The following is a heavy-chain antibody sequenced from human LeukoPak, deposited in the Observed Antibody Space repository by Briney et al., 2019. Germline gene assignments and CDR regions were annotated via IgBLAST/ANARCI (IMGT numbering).Heavy chain of an antibody. CDR3: ARLMVYARFGAFDI. CDR2: IISSSSYI. V-gene: IGHV3-21*01. J-gene: IGHJ3*02. CDR1: GFTFSSYS. Sequence: TGGSLRLSCAASGFTFSSYSMNWVRQAPGKGLEWVSSIISSSSYIYYADSVKGRFTISRDNAKNSLYLQMNSLRAEDTAVYYCARLMVYARFGAFDIWGQGTMVTVSS. D-gene: IGHD2-8*01.